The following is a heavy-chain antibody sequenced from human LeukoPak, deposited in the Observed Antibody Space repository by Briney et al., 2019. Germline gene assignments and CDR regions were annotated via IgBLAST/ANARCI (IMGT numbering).Heavy chain of an antibody. CDR1: GFTFSIYW. J-gene: IGHJ4*02. D-gene: IGHD7-27*01. CDR3: ASMPGD. V-gene: IGHV3-74*01. CDR2: IKSYGSSI. Sequence: PGGSLRLSCAASGFTFSIYWMHCVRRAPGKGRVCVSHIKSYGSSIRYGDSEKAIYTIPRDNAKNTLYLQMNSLRAEDTAVYYCASMPGDWGQGTLVTVSS.